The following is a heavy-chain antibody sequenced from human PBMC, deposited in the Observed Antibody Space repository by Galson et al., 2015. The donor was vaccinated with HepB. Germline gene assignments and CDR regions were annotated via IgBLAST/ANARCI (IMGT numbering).Heavy chain of an antibody. CDR2: INAGNGNT. CDR1: GYTFTSYA. V-gene: IGHV1-3*01. J-gene: IGHJ3*02. CDR3: ARAEVGATGGSAFDI. D-gene: IGHD1-26*01. Sequence: SVKVSCKASGYTFTSYAMHWVRQAPGQRLEWMGWINAGNGNTKYSQKFQGRVTITRDTSASTAYMELSSLRSEDTAVYYCARAEVGATGGSAFDIWGQGTMVTVSS.